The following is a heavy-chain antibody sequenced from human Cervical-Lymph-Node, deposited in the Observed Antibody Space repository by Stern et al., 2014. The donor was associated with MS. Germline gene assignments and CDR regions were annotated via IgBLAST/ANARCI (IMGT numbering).Heavy chain of an antibody. V-gene: IGHV1-2*02. D-gene: IGHD3-22*01. CDR1: GDTFGGTY. Sequence: QVQLVESEAEMKEPGASVKVSCKASGDTFGGTYLHWVRQAPGQGLEWMAWINLNSGVTNFAQNFRGRVPLTRDTSINTAYMELDSLTSDDTAVYYCAREGGPTMKNSFDLWGQGTVVTVSS. CDR2: INLNSGVT. J-gene: IGHJ4*02. CDR3: AREGGPTMKNSFDL.